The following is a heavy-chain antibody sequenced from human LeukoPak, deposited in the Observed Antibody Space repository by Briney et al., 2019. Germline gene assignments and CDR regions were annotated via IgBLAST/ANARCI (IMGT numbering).Heavy chain of an antibody. CDR2: INPNSGGT. J-gene: IGHJ5*02. Sequence: ASVKVSCKASGYTFTGYYMHWVRQAPGQGLEWMGWINPNSGGTNYAQKFQGRVTMTRDTSISTACMELSRLRSDDTAVYYCARDWDNYYGSGRPGNWFDPWGQGTLVTVSS. CDR3: ARDWDNYYGSGRPGNWFDP. D-gene: IGHD3-10*01. CDR1: GYTFTGYY. V-gene: IGHV1-2*02.